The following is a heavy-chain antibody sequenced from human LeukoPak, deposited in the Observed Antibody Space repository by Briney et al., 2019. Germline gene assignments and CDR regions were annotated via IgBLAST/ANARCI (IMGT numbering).Heavy chain of an antibody. D-gene: IGHD3-10*01. Sequence: PSETLSLTCTVSGGSISSYYWSWIRQPPGKGLEWIGYIYYSGSTNYNPSLKSRVTISVDTSKNQFSLKLSSVTAADTAVYYCARLSIGVGSRNDIWGQGTMVTVSS. CDR1: GGSISSYY. V-gene: IGHV4-59*08. CDR3: ARLSIGVGSRNDI. CDR2: IYYSGST. J-gene: IGHJ3*02.